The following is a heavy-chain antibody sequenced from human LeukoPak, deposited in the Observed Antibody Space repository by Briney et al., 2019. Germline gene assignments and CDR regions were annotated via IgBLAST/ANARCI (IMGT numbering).Heavy chain of an antibody. Sequence: ASVKVSCKASGYTFTTYGISWVRQAPGQGLEWMGWISAYNGNTNYAEKLQGRVTMATDTSASTAYMELKSLRSDDTAVYYCASSWGQLASLVYWGQGTLVTVSS. CDR1: GYTFTTYG. V-gene: IGHV1-18*01. CDR3: ASSWGQLASLVY. J-gene: IGHJ4*02. D-gene: IGHD6-13*01. CDR2: ISAYNGNT.